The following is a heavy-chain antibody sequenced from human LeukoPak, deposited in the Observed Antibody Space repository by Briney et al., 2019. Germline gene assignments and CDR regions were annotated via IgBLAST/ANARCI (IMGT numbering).Heavy chain of an antibody. CDR2: IYYSGST. J-gene: IGHJ4*02. CDR3: ARDTTYMPGNFDY. V-gene: IGHV4-61*01. CDR1: GGSVSSGTYY. Sequence: SETLSLTCTVSGGSVSSGTYYWNWIRQPPGKGLEWIGYIYYSGSTNYNPSLKSRVTISVDTSKNQFSLKLSSVTAADTAVYYCARDTTYMPGNFDYWGQGTLVTVSS. D-gene: IGHD2-2*01.